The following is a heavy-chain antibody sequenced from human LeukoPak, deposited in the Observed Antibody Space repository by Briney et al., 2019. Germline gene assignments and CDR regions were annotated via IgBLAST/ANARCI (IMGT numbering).Heavy chain of an antibody. D-gene: IGHD6-13*01. J-gene: IGHJ4*02. Sequence: SETLSLTCAVYGGSFSGYYWSWIRQPPGKGLEWIGEINHSGSTNNNPSLRSRVTISVDTSKNQFSLKLSSVTAADTAVYYCASGGSSGWYGNPDDPYFDYWGQGTLVTVSS. CDR2: INHSGST. CDR3: ASGGSSGWYGNPDDPYFDY. CDR1: GGSFSGYY. V-gene: IGHV4-34*01.